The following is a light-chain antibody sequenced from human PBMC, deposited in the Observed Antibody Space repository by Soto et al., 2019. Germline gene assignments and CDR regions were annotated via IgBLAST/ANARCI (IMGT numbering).Light chain of an antibody. CDR2: DAS. Sequence: EIVLTQSPATLSLSPGERATLSCRASQSVGTYLAWYQQKPGQAPRLLIYDASDRATGIPARFSGSGSGTDFTLTISSLEPEDFAVYYCQQRSVWAWTFGQGTKVEIK. CDR1: QSVGTY. J-gene: IGKJ1*01. CDR3: QQRSVWAWT. V-gene: IGKV3-11*01.